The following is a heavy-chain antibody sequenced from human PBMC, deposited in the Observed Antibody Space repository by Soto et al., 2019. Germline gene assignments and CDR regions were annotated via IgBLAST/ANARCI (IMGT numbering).Heavy chain of an antibody. Sequence: SETLSLTCTVSGGSISSGDYYWSWIRQPPGKGLEWIGYIYYSGSTYYNPSLKSRVTISVDTSKNQFSLKLSSVTAADTAVYYCAGELRGPKYFQHWGQGTLVTVSS. D-gene: IGHD2-21*01. V-gene: IGHV4-30-4*01. CDR2: IYYSGST. CDR1: GGSISSGDYY. CDR3: AGELRGPKYFQH. J-gene: IGHJ1*01.